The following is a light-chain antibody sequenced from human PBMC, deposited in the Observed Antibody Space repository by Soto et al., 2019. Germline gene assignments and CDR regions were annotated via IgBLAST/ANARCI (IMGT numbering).Light chain of an antibody. Sequence: EIVLTQSPGTLSLSPGERATLSCRASQSVNGNYLTWYQQKPGQAPRLLIYSASRRATGIPGRFSGSGSGTDFTLTISRLEPEDFAVYYCQQYGSSFRYTFGQGTKLEIK. J-gene: IGKJ2*01. V-gene: IGKV3-20*01. CDR2: SAS. CDR1: QSVNGNY. CDR3: QQYGSSFRYT.